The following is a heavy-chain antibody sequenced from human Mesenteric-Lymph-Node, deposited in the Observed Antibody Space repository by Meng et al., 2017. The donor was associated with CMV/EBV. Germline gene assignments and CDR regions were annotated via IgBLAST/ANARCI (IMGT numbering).Heavy chain of an antibody. D-gene: IGHD2-15*01. CDR1: GFTFSSYA. CDR2: INIGSSTI. Sequence: GESLKISCAASGFTFSSYAMHWVRQAPGKGLEWVSFINIGSSTIHYADSVKGRFTISRDNAKNSLYLQMNSLRAEDTAVYYCTRDPGYPYYYGMDVWGQGTTVTVSS. CDR3: TRDPGYPYYYGMDV. J-gene: IGHJ6*02. V-gene: IGHV3-48*04.